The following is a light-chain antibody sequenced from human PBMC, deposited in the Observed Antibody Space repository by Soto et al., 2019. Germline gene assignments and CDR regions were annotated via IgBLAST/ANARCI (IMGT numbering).Light chain of an antibody. CDR2: GAS. CDR1: QSVSSY. J-gene: IGKJ5*01. Sequence: EIVMTQSPATLSVSPGERATLSCRASQSVSSYLAWYQQKPGQSPRLLIYGASSRATGIPARFSGSGSGTEFTLTISSLQSEDFAVYYCQQYNNWPFVTFGQGTRLEI. CDR3: QQYNNWPFVT. V-gene: IGKV3-15*01.